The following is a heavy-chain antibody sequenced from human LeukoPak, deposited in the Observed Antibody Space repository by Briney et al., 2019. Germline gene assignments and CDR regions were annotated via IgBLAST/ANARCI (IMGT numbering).Heavy chain of an antibody. V-gene: IGHV1-2*02. CDR1: GYTFTGYY. CDR2: INPNSGGT. J-gene: IGHJ4*02. Sequence: GASVKVSCKASGYTFTGYYMHWVRQAPGQGLEWMGWINPNSGGTNYAQKFQGRVTMTRDTSISTAYMELSRLRSDDTAVYYCAREYRSGGSCYSYFDYWGQGTLVTVSS. CDR3: AREYRSGGSCYSYFDY. D-gene: IGHD2-15*01.